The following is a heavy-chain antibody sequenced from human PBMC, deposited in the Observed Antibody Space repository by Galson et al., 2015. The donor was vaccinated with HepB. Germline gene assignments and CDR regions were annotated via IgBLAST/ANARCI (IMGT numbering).Heavy chain of an antibody. J-gene: IGHJ4*02. Sequence: SLRLSCAASGFTFSSYGMHWVRQAPGKGLEWVAVIWYDGSNKYYADSVKGRFTISRDNSKNTLYLQMNSLRAEDTAVYYCAREGERTVTTYYWGQGTLVTVSS. CDR2: IWYDGSNK. CDR1: GFTFSSYG. V-gene: IGHV3-33*08. CDR3: AREGERTVTTYY. D-gene: IGHD4-17*01.